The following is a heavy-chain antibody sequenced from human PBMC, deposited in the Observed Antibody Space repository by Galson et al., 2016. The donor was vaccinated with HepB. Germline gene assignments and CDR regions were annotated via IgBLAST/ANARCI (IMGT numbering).Heavy chain of an antibody. D-gene: IGHD3-10*01. V-gene: IGHV3-23*01. Sequence: SLRLSCAGSGFIFSNFAMLWVRQAPGKGLEWVSAISRGGGGGTYYADSVRGRFTISRDNSKNTLYLQLNGLRGDDSAVYYCAKTSPYGTSWAGAFDVWGQGTVVTVSS. CDR2: ISRGGGGGT. J-gene: IGHJ3*01. CDR1: GFIFSNFA. CDR3: AKTSPYGTSWAGAFDV.